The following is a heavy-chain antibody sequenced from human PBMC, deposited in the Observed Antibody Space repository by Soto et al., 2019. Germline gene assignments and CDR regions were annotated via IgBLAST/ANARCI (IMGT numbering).Heavy chain of an antibody. D-gene: IGHD6-13*01. Sequence: ASVKVSCKASGYTFTSYDINWVRQATGQGLEWMGWMNPNSGNTGYAQKFQGRVTMTRNTSISTAYMELSSLRSEDTAVYYCARGGDSSSWYFGYYYYGMDVWGQGPTVTVSS. J-gene: IGHJ6*02. V-gene: IGHV1-8*01. CDR3: ARGGDSSSWYFGYYYYGMDV. CDR2: MNPNSGNT. CDR1: GYTFTSYD.